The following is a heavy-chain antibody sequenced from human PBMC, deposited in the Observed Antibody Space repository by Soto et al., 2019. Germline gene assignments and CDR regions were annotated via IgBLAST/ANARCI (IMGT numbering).Heavy chain of an antibody. D-gene: IGHD3-10*01. CDR2: IIPIFGTA. V-gene: IGHV1-69*06. J-gene: IGHJ4*02. Sequence: VRQAPGQGLEWMGGIIPIFGTANYAQKFQGRVTITADKSTSTAYMELSSLRSEDTAVYYCALYYYGSGSYHYWGQGTLVTVSS. CDR3: ALYYYGSGSYHY.